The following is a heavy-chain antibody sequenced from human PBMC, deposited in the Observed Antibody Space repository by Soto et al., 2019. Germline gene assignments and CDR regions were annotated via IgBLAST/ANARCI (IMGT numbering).Heavy chain of an antibody. CDR3: ARRTDYYASSGTFDY. V-gene: IGHV4-4*02. J-gene: IGHJ4*02. CDR2: IYHSGST. D-gene: IGHD3-22*01. CDR1: GGSISSNNW. Sequence: QVRLQESGPGLVKPSGTLSLTCAVSGGSISSNNWWSWVRQPPGKGLEWIGEIYHSGSTNYNPSLESRVTILVDKSKNQFSLNLSSVTAADTAVYYCARRTDYYASSGTFDYWGQGTLVTVSS.